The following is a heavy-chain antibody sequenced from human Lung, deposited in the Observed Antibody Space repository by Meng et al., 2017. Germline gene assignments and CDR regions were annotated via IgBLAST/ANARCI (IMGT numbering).Heavy chain of an antibody. CDR2: INHSGST. D-gene: IGHD4-11*01. CDR1: GVSFSDYY. CDR3: ARGPTTMAHDFDY. V-gene: IGHV4-34*01. Sequence: QVQLPHCGEGLVNPSETLALTCVVSGVSFSDYYWSWTRQPPGKGLEWIGEINHSGSTNYNPSLESRATISVDTSQNNLSLKLSSVTAADSAVYYCARGPTTMAHDFDYWGQGTLVTVSS. J-gene: IGHJ4*02.